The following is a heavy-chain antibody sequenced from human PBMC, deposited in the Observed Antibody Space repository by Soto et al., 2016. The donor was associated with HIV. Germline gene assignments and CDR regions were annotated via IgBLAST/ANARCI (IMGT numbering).Heavy chain of an antibody. CDR3: ARRVRLRDFWSGYGHNPRFYWFDP. V-gene: IGHV4-38-2*01. Sequence: QVQLQESGPGLVKPSETLSLTCAVSGYSISSGLFWGWIRHPPGRGLEWIGSVYQSGSTYYNPSLKSRVTISVDTSKNQFSLKLSSVTAADTAVYYCARRVRLRDFWSGYGHNPRFYWFDPWGQGPWSPSPQ. CDR2: VYQSGST. CDR1: GYSISSGLF. D-gene: IGHD3-3*01. J-gene: IGHJ5*02.